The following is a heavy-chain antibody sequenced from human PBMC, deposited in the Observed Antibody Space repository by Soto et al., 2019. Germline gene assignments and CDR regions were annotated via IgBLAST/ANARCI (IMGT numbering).Heavy chain of an antibody. Sequence: GGSLRLSCAASGFTFSTYWMHWVRQAPGKGLVWVSRISGGGSTTTYADSVKGRFTISRDNAKNKLYLQMNSLRAEDTAVYFCARGTVTTFFDYWGQGTLVTVSS. V-gene: IGHV3-74*01. CDR2: ISGGGSTT. CDR1: GFTFSTYW. CDR3: ARGTVTTFFDY. J-gene: IGHJ4*02. D-gene: IGHD4-4*01.